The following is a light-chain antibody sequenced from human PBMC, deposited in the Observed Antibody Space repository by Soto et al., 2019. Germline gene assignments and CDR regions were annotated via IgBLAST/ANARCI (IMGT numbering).Light chain of an antibody. CDR2: GAS. CDR3: QQYNSWPLT. J-gene: IGKJ1*01. V-gene: IGKV3-15*01. Sequence: EIVMTQSPATLSVSPGERATLSCRASQSVSSNLAWYQQKPDQAPRRLIYGASTRATDIPARFSGSDAGTEFTLTVSSLQSEDCGVYYCQQYNSWPLTFGQGTKVEIK. CDR1: QSVSSN.